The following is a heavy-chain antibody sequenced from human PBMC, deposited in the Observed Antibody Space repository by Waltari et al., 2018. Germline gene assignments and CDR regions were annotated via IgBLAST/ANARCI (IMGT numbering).Heavy chain of an antibody. CDR2: IYHSGST. D-gene: IGHD3-10*01. V-gene: IGHV4-38-2*02. J-gene: IGHJ4*02. Sequence: QVQLQESGPGLVKPSETLSLTCAVSGYSISSGYYWGWIRQPPGKGLEWIGSIYHSGSTYYNPSLKSRVTISVDTSKNQFSLKLSSVTAADTAVYYCARDLGPGGSYLFHWGQGTLVTVSS. CDR1: GYSISSGYY. CDR3: ARDLGPGGSYLFH.